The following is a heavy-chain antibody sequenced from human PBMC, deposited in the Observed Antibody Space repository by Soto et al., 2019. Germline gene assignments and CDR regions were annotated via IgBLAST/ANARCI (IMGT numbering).Heavy chain of an antibody. CDR3: ARDGQWLPRDGLRSSYYFDY. V-gene: IGHV3-33*01. CDR1: GFNFSSYV. J-gene: IGHJ4*02. D-gene: IGHD6-19*01. Sequence: SGGGVVQPGRSLRLSCAASGFNFSSYVMHWVRQAPGKGLEWVAVIWYDGGNKYYADSVKGRFTISRDNSKNTLYLQMNSLRAEDTAVYYCARDGQWLPRDGLRSSYYFDYWGQGTLVTVSS. CDR2: IWYDGGNK.